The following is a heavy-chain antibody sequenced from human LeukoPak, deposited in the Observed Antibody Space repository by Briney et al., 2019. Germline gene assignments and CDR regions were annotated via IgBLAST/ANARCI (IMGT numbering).Heavy chain of an antibody. Sequence: GRSLRLSCAASGFTFSSYGMHWVRQAPGKGLEWVAVIWYDGSNKYYADSVKGRFTISRDNSKNTLYLQMNSLRAEDTAVYYCARYYYGSGREYFDYWGQGTLVTVSS. D-gene: IGHD3-10*01. J-gene: IGHJ4*02. CDR2: IWYDGSNK. V-gene: IGHV3-33*01. CDR1: GFTFSSYG. CDR3: ARYYYGSGREYFDY.